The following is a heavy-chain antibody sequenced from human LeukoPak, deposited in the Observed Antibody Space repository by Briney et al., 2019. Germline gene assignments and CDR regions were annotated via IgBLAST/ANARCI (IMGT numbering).Heavy chain of an antibody. Sequence: GGSLRLSWAASGVTFSSYGMHWVRQAPGKGREWVAFIRYDGSNKYYADSVKGRFTISRDNSKNTLYLQMNSLRAEDTAVYYCAKWPYCSSTSCYTRHPAYWGQGTLVTVSS. CDR1: GVTFSSYG. CDR2: IRYDGSNK. V-gene: IGHV3-30*02. D-gene: IGHD2-2*02. J-gene: IGHJ4*02. CDR3: AKWPYCSSTSCYTRHPAY.